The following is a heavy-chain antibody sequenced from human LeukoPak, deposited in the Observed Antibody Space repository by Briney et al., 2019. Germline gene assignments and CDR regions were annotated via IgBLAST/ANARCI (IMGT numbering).Heavy chain of an antibody. V-gene: IGHV3-48*03. J-gene: IGHJ5*02. CDR2: ISSSGSTI. CDR1: GFTFSSYE. CDR3: ARHGYSYGYNWFDP. D-gene: IGHD5-18*01. Sequence: GGSLRLSCAASGFTFSSYEMNWVRQAPGKGLEWVSYISSSGSTIYYADSVKGRFTISRDNAKNSLYLQMNSLRAEDTAVYYCARHGYSYGYNWFDPWGLGTLVTVSS.